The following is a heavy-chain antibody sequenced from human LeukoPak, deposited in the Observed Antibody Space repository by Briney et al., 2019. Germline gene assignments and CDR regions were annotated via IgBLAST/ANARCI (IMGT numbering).Heavy chain of an antibody. CDR1: GASFIGYY. CDR2: INHSGST. D-gene: IGHD3-10*01. CDR3: ARGLRRFGELRSNLDY. V-gene: IGHV4-34*01. J-gene: IGHJ4*02. Sequence: SETLSLTCAVYGASFIGYYWSRIRQPPGKGLEWIGEINHSGSTNYNPSLKSRVTISVDTSKNQFSLKLSSVTAADTAVYYCARGLRRFGELRSNLDYWGQGTLVTVSS.